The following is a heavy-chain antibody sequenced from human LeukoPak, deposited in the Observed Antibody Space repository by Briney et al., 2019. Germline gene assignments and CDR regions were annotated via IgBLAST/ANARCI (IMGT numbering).Heavy chain of an antibody. J-gene: IGHJ3*01. CDR1: GGPFSSHG. V-gene: IGHV1-69*05. Sequence: GASVKVSCKASGGPFSSHGLSWVRQAPGQGLEWIGGLIPIFHTTNYAQNFQDRLTITTDESTSTIYMELSSLRSDDTAVYYCARDYNYDSSAYDDALDVWGQGTMVTVSS. D-gene: IGHD3-22*01. CDR2: LIPIFHTT. CDR3: ARDYNYDSSAYDDALDV.